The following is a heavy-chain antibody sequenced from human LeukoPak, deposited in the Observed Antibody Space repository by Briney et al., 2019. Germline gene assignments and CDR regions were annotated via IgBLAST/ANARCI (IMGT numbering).Heavy chain of an antibody. CDR1: GYTFTGYY. CDR3: AFDSGYGSYYYYMDV. D-gene: IGHD5-12*01. CDR2: INPNSGGT. J-gene: IGHJ6*03. V-gene: IGHV1-2*02. Sequence: VKVSCKASGYTFTGYYIHWARQAPGQGLEWMGWINPNSGGTNYAQKFQGRVTMTRDTSISTAYMELSRLRSDDTAVYYCAFDSGYGSYYYYMDVWGKGTTVTVSS.